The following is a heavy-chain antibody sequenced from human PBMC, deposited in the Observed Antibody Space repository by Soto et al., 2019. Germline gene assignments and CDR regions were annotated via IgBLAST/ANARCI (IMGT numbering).Heavy chain of an antibody. CDR2: IIPIFGTA. V-gene: IGHV1-69*13. CDR3: ARSGYRYGPPGFYGMDV. J-gene: IGHJ6*02. D-gene: IGHD5-18*01. CDR1: GCTFSIYA. Sequence: SVTVSCTAPGCTFSIYAIICVRQATGQGLEWMGGIIPIFGTANYAQKFQGRVTITADESTSTAYMELSSLRSEDTAVYYCARSGYRYGPPGFYGMDVWGQGTTVTVS.